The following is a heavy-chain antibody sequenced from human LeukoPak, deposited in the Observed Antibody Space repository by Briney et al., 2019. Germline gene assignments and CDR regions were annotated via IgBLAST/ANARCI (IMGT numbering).Heavy chain of an antibody. D-gene: IGHD3-10*01. CDR2: IYTTGTT. Sequence: PSETLSLTCTVSGGPINSYYWGWFRQPAGKGRDGIGRIYTTGTTNYSPSLKSRLTMSLDTSKNQFSLKLRSVTAADTAVYYCGRQGYTASYYFVDYWSQGTLVTVSS. CDR3: GRQGYTASYYFVDY. CDR1: GGPINSYY. J-gene: IGHJ4*02. V-gene: IGHV4-4*07.